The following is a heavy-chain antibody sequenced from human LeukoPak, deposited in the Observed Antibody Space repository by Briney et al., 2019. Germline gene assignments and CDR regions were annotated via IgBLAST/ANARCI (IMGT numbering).Heavy chain of an antibody. V-gene: IGHV3-48*03. CDR3: ASKPKFGY. CDR2: ISSSGSTI. D-gene: IGHD3-10*01. Sequence: GLECVSYISSSGSTIYYADSVKGRFTISRDNAKNSLYLQMNSLRAEDTAVYYCASKPKFGYWGQGTLVTVSS. J-gene: IGHJ4*02.